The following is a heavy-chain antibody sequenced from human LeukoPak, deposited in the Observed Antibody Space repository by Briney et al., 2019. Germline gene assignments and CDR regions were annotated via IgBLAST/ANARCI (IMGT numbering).Heavy chain of an antibody. J-gene: IGHJ5*02. V-gene: IGHV3-23*01. CDR1: GFDLTTYA. D-gene: IGHD6-13*01. CDR2: IRIGGCGT. CDR3: ARCMVLSQGWCNWFDP. Sequence: EGSLRLSCAASGFDLTTYAMTWVRQAPSKGLEWVSSIRIGGCGTYYAGSVKGRFTLPRDNSENALHLQMNNLRVEDRARYFCARCMVLSQGWCNWFDPWGQGTLVTVSS.